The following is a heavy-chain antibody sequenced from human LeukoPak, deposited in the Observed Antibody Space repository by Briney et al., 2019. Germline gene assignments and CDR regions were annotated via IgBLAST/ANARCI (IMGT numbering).Heavy chain of an antibody. CDR1: GFTFSSYA. D-gene: IGHD6-19*01. V-gene: IGHV3-30-3*01. CDR3: ARVGDSGAVAHGMDV. CDR2: ISYDGSNK. Sequence: GRSLRLSCAASGFTFSSYAMHWVRQAPGKGLEWVAVISYDGSNKYYADSVKGRFTISRDNSKNTLYLQMNSLRAEDTAVYYCARVGDSGAVAHGMDVWGQGTKVTVSS. J-gene: IGHJ6*02.